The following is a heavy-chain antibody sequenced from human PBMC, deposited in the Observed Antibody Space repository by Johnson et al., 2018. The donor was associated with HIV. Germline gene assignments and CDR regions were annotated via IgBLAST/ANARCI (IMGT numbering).Heavy chain of an antibody. Sequence: VQLVESGGGLVQPGRSLRLSCTASGFIFGDYAMNWVRQAPGKGLEWVGFIRSKAYGGTTEYAASVKGRFTISRNDSKRIAYLQMNSLKTEDTAVYYCTTKDYYDSSGPLDIWGQGTMVTVSS. J-gene: IGHJ3*02. CDR2: IRSKAYGGTT. D-gene: IGHD3-22*01. CDR3: TTKDYYDSSGPLDI. V-gene: IGHV3-49*04. CDR1: GFIFGDYA.